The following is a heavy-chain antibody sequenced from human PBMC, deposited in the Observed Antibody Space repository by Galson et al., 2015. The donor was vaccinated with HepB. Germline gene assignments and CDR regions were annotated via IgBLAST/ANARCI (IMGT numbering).Heavy chain of an antibody. Sequence: SVKVSCKASGYTFTSYAMHWVRQAPGQRLEWMGWINAGNGNTKYSQKFQGRVTITRDTSASTAYMELSSLRSEDTAVYYCANDGNLMWFGELLSWGQGTLVTVSS. CDR3: ANDGNLMWFGELLS. CDR1: GYTFTSYA. J-gene: IGHJ4*02. D-gene: IGHD3-10*01. CDR2: INAGNGNT. V-gene: IGHV1-3*01.